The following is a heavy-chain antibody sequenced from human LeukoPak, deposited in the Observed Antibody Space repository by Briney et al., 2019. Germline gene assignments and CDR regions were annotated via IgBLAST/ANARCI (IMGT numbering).Heavy chain of an antibody. V-gene: IGHV3-23*01. D-gene: IGHD3-9*01. CDR3: AKRGFDWLVGY. Sequence: QTGGSLRLSCAASGFTFSSYGMSWVRQAPGKGLEWVSGISGSGGSTYYVDSVKGRFTISRDNSKNTLYLQMNSLRAEDTAAYYCAKRGFDWLVGYWGQGTLVTVSS. J-gene: IGHJ4*02. CDR2: ISGSGGST. CDR1: GFTFSSYG.